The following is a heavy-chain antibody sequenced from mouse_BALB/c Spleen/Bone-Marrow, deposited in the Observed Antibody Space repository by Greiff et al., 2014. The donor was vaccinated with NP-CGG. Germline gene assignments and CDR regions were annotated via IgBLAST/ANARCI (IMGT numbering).Heavy chain of an antibody. J-gene: IGHJ4*01. CDR2: ISYSSST. CDR1: GDSITSGY. Sequence: EVQLQQSGPSLVKPSQTLSLTCSVTGDSITSGYWNWIRKFPGNKLEYMGYISYSSSTYYNPSLKSRISITRDTSKNQYYLQLNSVTTEDTATYYCARILLRSYAMDYWGQGTSVTVSS. V-gene: IGHV3-8*02. CDR3: ARILLRSYAMDY. D-gene: IGHD1-1*01.